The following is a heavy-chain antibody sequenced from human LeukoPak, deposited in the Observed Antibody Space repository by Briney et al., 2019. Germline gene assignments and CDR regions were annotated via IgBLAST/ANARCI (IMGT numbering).Heavy chain of an antibody. V-gene: IGHV4-39*01. Sequence: SETLSLTCTVSGGSISSSSYYWGWIRQPPGKGLERIGSTYYSGSTYYNPSLKSRVTISVDTSKNQFSLKLSSVTAADTAVYYCARHRGYYGSGSYYDYWGQGTLVTVSS. CDR2: TYYSGST. CDR3: ARHRGYYGSGSYYDY. D-gene: IGHD3-10*01. J-gene: IGHJ4*02. CDR1: GGSISSSSYY.